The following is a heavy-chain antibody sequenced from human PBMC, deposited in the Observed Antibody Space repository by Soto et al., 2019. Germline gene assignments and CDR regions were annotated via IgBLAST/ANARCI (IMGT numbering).Heavy chain of an antibody. CDR2: ISGSGTTI. V-gene: IGHV3-48*02. J-gene: IGHJ6*02. Sequence: GGSLRLSCVGSGFSFMSYSMKWVRQAPGKGLEWISYISGSGTTIYYTDSVKGRFTTSRDNAKSSLYLQMNSLRDEDTALYYCARASWEFDDVLTGTGLFYGMDVWGQGTTVTVS. CDR3: ARASWEFDDVLTGTGLFYGMDV. D-gene: IGHD3-9*01. CDR1: GFSFMSYS.